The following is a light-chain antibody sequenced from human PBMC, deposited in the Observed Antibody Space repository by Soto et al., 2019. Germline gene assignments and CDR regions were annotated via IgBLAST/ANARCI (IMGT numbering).Light chain of an antibody. CDR2: GAT. CDR3: QQYGSSPLT. Sequence: EIVLTQSPGTLSLSPGDRATLSCRASQSVSFSYLAWYQQKAGQAPRLLIYGATSRATGIPDRFSVSESGTDFTLTISRLEPEDLAFYYCQQYGSSPLTFGGGTKLEIK. J-gene: IGKJ4*01. CDR1: QSVSFSY. V-gene: IGKV3-20*01.